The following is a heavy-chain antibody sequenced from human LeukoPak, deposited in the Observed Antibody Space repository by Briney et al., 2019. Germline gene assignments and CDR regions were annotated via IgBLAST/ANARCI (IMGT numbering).Heavy chain of an antibody. CDR1: GFTFCGSA. J-gene: IGHJ4*02. CDR3: TSRDIVVVPAAGQYYFDY. D-gene: IGHD2-2*01. V-gene: IGHV3-73*01. Sequence: GGSLRLSCAASGFTFCGSAMHWVRQASGKGLEWVGRIRSKANSYATAYAASVKGRFTISRDDSKNTAYLQMNSLKTEDTAVYYCTSRDIVVVPAAGQYYFDYWGQGTLVTVSS. CDR2: IRSKANSYAT.